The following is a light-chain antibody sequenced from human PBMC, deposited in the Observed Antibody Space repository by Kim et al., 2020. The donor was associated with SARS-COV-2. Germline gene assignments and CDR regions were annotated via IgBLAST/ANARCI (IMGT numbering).Light chain of an antibody. Sequence: GQSITISCTGASSDVGGYKYVSWYQQHPGKAPKLMIYDVSNRPSGVSNRFSGSKSGNTASLTISGLQAEDEADYYCNSYTSSTTLVFGGGTQLTVL. J-gene: IGLJ3*02. CDR3: NSYTSSTTLV. CDR1: SSDVGGYKY. CDR2: DVS. V-gene: IGLV2-14*03.